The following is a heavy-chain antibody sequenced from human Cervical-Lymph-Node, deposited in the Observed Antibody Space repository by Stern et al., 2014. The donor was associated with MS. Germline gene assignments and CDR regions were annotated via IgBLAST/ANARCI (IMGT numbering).Heavy chain of an antibody. D-gene: IGHD2/OR15-2a*01. V-gene: IGHV1-2*06. CDR2: LNPNSDDP. CDR3: AREATRIIVGIDY. Sequence: VQLVESGAKMERPGASVRVSCKASGYDFTGFFIHWVRQVPGQGLEWMGRLNPNSDDPTYAQNFQDSVTLTSDTSIGTAYLELSRLTSADTAVYYCAREATRIIVGIDYWGQGTPVTVSS. J-gene: IGHJ4*02. CDR1: GYDFTGFF.